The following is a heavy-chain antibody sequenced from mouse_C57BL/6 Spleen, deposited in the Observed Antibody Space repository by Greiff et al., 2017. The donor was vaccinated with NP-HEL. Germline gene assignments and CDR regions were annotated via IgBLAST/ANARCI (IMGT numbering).Heavy chain of an antibody. CDR1: GFTFSDYG. CDR2: ISSGSSTI. V-gene: IGHV5-17*01. J-gene: IGHJ2*01. D-gene: IGHD2-3*01. Sequence: DVKLVESGGGLVKPGGSLKLSCAASGFTFSDYGMHWVRQAPEKGLEWVAYISSGSSTIYYADTVKGRFTISRDNAKNTLFLQMTSLRSEDTAMYYCARHDGYLYYFDYWGQGTTLTVSS. CDR3: ARHDGYLYYFDY.